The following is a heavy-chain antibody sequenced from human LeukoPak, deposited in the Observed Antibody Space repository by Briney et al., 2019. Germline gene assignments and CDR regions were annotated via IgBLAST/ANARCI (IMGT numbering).Heavy chain of an antibody. CDR2: ISDDGTTT. V-gene: IGHV3-74*01. Sequence: PGGSLRLSCAASGFTFNLYWIHWVRQAPGKGLEWLSRISDDGTTTNYADSVKGRFTISRDNAKNTLYLQMNSLRVDDTAVYYCARDSRYCYGSGSYHPYWFDAWGQGTLVTVSS. D-gene: IGHD3-10*01. J-gene: IGHJ5*02. CDR3: ARDSRYCYGSGSYHPYWFDA. CDR1: GFTFNLYW.